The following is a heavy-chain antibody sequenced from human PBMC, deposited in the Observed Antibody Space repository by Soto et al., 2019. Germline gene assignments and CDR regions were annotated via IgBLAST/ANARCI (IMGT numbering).Heavy chain of an antibody. CDR2: ISSSSSTI. CDR3: ARDGAFTIADY. CDR1: GFTFSSYS. D-gene: IGHD6-13*01. J-gene: IGHJ4*02. Sequence: EVQLVESGGGLVQPGGSLRLSCAASGFTFSSYSMNWVRQAPGKGLEWVSYISSSSSTIYYADSVKGRFTISRDNAKNSLYRQMNSLRDEDTAVYYCARDGAFTIADYWGQGTLVTVSS. V-gene: IGHV3-48*02.